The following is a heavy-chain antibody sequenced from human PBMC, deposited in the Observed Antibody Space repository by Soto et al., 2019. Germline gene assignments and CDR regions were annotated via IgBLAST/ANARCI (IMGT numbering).Heavy chain of an antibody. CDR1: GGSISSGGYY. Sequence: QVQLQESGPGLVKPSQTLSLTCTVSGGSISSGGYYWSWIRQHPGKGLEWIGYIYYSGSTYYNPSLRSRVTISVATSKNQFSLKLSSVTAADTAVYYCARGKTVLRYFDWPTNWFDPWGQGTLVTVSS. J-gene: IGHJ5*02. V-gene: IGHV4-31*03. CDR3: ARGKTVLRYFDWPTNWFDP. D-gene: IGHD3-9*01. CDR2: IYYSGST.